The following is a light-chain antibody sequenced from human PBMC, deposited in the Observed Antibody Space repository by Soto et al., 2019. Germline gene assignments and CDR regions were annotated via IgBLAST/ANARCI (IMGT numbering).Light chain of an antibody. J-gene: IGKJ2*01. CDR3: QQIHLGNT. CDR2: DAS. Sequence: IQMTQSPSTLSASVGDRVTITCRASQSVHKWVAWYQQKSGRAPMLLIYDASTLQSGVSSRFSGTGSGTDFSLTITSLRPDDIATYSCQQIHLGNTFGQGTRLEIK. CDR1: QSVHKW. V-gene: IGKV1-5*01.